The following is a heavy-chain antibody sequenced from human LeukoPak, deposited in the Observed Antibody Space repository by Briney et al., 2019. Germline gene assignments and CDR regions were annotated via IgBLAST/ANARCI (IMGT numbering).Heavy chain of an antibody. Sequence: SETLSLTCTVSGGSISSYYWSWVRQPPGKGLEWIGFIYYSGSTNYNPSLKSRLTISVDTSNNQFSLKLSSVTAADTAVYYCATIAGSSSFWGQGTLVTVSS. D-gene: IGHD6-6*01. CDR2: IYYSGST. CDR3: ATIAGSSSF. J-gene: IGHJ4*02. V-gene: IGHV4-59*08. CDR1: GGSISSYY.